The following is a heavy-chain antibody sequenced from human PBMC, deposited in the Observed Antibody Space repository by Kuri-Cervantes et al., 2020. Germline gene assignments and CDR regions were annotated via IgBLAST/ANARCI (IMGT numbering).Heavy chain of an antibody. CDR3: ARLDYSESWFDY. Sequence: ESLKISCTVPGGSVSSGPYYWSWIRQPPGKGLEWIGYIYYSGSTNYNPSLKSRVTISVDTSKNQFSLKLSSVTAADTAVYYCARLDYSESWFDYWGQGTLVTVSS. CDR1: GGSVSSGPYY. CDR2: IYYSGST. D-gene: IGHD1-26*01. V-gene: IGHV4-61*01. J-gene: IGHJ4*02.